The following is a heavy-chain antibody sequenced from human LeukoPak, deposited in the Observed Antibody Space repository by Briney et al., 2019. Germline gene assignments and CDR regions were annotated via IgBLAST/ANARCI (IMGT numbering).Heavy chain of an antibody. D-gene: IGHD5-12*01. V-gene: IGHV3-23*01. CDR1: GFTFSSYW. J-gene: IGHJ3*02. CDR2: ISGSHAGRQGTT. Sequence: GGSLRLSCAASGFTFSSYWMSWVRQTPGKGLEWVSAISGSHAGRQGTTYYADSVMGRFTISRDNSKSTLDLQMHSLRAEDTAIYFCAKGGFFSFDMWGQGTKVTVSS. CDR3: AKGGFFSFDM.